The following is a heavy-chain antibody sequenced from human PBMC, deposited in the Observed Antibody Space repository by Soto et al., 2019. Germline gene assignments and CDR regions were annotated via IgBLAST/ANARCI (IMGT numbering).Heavy chain of an antibody. Sequence: QLQLQESGPGLVKPSETLSLTCTVSGGSVSSSNYYWGWIRQSPGKGLEWIGSIYYSGSTYYNPPLESRVTISVDNSKNQFSLKVLSVTAADTPVYYSARLEGLATTAYYFDYWGQGPLVTVSS. CDR2: IYYSGST. D-gene: IGHD3-9*01. CDR3: ARLEGLATTAYYFDY. CDR1: GGSVSSSNYY. J-gene: IGHJ4*02. V-gene: IGHV4-39*01.